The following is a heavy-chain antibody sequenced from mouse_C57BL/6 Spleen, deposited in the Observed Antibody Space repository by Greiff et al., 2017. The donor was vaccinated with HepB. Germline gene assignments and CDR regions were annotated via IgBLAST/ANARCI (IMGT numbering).Heavy chain of an antibody. Sequence: EVQRVESGGGLVKPGGSLKLSCAASGFTFSSYAMSWVRQTPEKRLEWVATISDGGSYTYYPDNVKGRFTISRDNAKNTLYLQMSHLKSEDTAMYYCARGELGWYFDVWGTGTTVTVSS. J-gene: IGHJ1*03. CDR3: ARGELGWYFDV. V-gene: IGHV5-4*01. CDR1: GFTFSSYA. CDR2: ISDGGSYT. D-gene: IGHD4-1*01.